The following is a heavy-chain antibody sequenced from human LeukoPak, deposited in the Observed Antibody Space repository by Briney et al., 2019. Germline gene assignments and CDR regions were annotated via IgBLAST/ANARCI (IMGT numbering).Heavy chain of an antibody. V-gene: IGHV3-7*01. CDR2: IKDDGGEK. J-gene: IGHJ5*02. CDR3: ARRGTYRNWFDP. D-gene: IGHD3-16*01. Sequence: GGSLRLSCAASTFTFSSYWMSWVRQAPGKGLEWVATIKDDGGEKFYVDSVSGRFTISRDNAKNSLYLQMNSLRAEDTAVYYCARRGTYRNWFDPWGQGTLVTVSS. CDR1: TFTFSSYW.